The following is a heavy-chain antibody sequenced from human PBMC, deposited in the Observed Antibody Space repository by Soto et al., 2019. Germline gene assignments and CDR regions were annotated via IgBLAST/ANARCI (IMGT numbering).Heavy chain of an antibody. CDR1: GGSISSGGYY. V-gene: IGHV4-31*03. Sequence: QVQLQESGPGLVKPSQTLSLTCTVSGGSISSGGYYWSWIRQHPGKGLEWIGYIYYSGSTYYNPSLQSRVTISVDTSKNQFSLKLSSVTAADTAVYYCARERTRATVAHDAFDIWGQGTMVTVSS. J-gene: IGHJ3*02. CDR2: IYYSGST. D-gene: IGHD4-17*01. CDR3: ARERTRATVAHDAFDI.